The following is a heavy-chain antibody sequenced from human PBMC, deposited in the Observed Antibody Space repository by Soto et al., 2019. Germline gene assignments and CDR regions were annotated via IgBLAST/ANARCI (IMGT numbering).Heavy chain of an antibody. D-gene: IGHD3-3*01. V-gene: IGHV4-59*01. CDR3: ASTRSITIFGIDY. Sequence: PSETLSLTCTVSGGSISSYDWSWIRQPPGKGLEWIGYIYYSGSTNYNPSLKSRVTISVDTSKNQFSLKLSSVTAADTAVYYCASTRSITIFGIDYWGQGTLVTVSS. J-gene: IGHJ4*02. CDR1: GGSISSYD. CDR2: IYYSGST.